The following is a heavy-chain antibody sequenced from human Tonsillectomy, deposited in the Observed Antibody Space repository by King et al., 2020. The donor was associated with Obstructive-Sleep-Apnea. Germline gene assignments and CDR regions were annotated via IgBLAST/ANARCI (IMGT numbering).Heavy chain of an antibody. CDR1: GGTFSSYA. D-gene: IGHD3-22*01. CDR3: ARDSSGTHYYYYGMDV. CDR2: IIPILGIA. Sequence: QLVQSGAEVKKPGSSVKVSCKASGGTFSSYAISWVRQAPGQGLEWMGRIIPILGIANYAQKFQGRVTITADKSTSTAYMELSSLRSEDTAVYYCARDSSGTHYYYYGMDVWGQGTTVTVSS. J-gene: IGHJ6*02. V-gene: IGHV1-69*04.